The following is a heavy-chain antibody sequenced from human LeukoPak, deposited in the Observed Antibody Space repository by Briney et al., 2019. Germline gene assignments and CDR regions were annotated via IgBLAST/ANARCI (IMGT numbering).Heavy chain of an antibody. CDR1: GFTFSSYA. CDR2: ISGSGGST. CDR3: ARQLRAYDILTGSNY. D-gene: IGHD3-9*01. J-gene: IGHJ4*02. Sequence: GGSLRLSCAASGFTFSSYAMSWVRQAPGKGLEWVSAISGSGGSTYYADSVKGRFTISRDNAKNSLYLQMNSLRAEDTAVYYCARQLRAYDILTGSNYWGQGTLVAVSS. V-gene: IGHV3-23*01.